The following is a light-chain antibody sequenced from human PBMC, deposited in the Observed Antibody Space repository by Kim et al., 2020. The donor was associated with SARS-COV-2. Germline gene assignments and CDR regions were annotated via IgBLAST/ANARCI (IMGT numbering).Light chain of an antibody. CDR2: DKN. CDR3: ESQDTSGDQVV. Sequence: AVGQTVRITGQGDSLRSYFASWYQQKPGRAPVLVIFDKNSRPSGIPDRFSGSRSGNTASLTISGAQADDEADYYCESQDTSGDQVVFGGGTQLTVL. J-gene: IGLJ2*01. CDR1: SLRSYF. V-gene: IGLV3-19*01.